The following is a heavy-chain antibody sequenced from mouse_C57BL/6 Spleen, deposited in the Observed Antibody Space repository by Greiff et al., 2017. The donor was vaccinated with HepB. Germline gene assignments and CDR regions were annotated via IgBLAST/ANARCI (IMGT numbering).Heavy chain of an antibody. V-gene: IGHV1-50*01. CDR3: ARKPLDV. CDR2: IDPSDSYT. CDR1: GYTFTSYW. Sequence: QVQLQQPGAELVKPGASVKLSCKASGYTFTSYWMQWVKQRPGQGLEWIGEIDPSDSYTNYNQKFKGKATLTVDTSSSTAYMQRSSLTSEDSAVYYCARKPLDVWGTGTTVTVSS. J-gene: IGHJ1*03.